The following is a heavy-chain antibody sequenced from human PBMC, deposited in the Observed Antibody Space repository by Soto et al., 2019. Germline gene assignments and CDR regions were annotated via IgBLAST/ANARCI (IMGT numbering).Heavy chain of an antibody. V-gene: IGHV3-30-3*01. CDR2: ISYDGSNK. D-gene: IGHD3-22*01. CDR3: ARKPPYYYDSSGYGSYYYGMDV. J-gene: IGHJ6*02. CDR1: GFTFSSYA. Sequence: ESGGGVVQPGRSLRLSCAASGFTFSSYAMHWVRQAPGKGLEWVAVISYDGSNKYYADSVKGRFTISRDNSKNTLYLQMNSLRAEDTAVYYCARKPPYYYDSSGYGSYYYGMDVWGQGTTVTVSS.